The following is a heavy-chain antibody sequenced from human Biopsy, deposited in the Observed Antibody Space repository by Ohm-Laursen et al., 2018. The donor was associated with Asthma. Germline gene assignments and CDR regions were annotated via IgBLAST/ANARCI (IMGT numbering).Heavy chain of an antibody. V-gene: IGHV4-31*02. CDR3: ARAQDYYDSRGYYRSFDY. CDR1: YCSITSGGYY. D-gene: IGHD3-22*01. CDR2: IYYSGST. J-gene: IGHJ4*02. Sequence: TLSLTCTVSYCSITSGGYYWTWIRQHPGKGLEWIGFIYYSGSTYYNPSLKRRVSISIDTSKNQFSLKLSSVTAADTAVYYCARAQDYYDSRGYYRSFDYWGQGTLVTVSS.